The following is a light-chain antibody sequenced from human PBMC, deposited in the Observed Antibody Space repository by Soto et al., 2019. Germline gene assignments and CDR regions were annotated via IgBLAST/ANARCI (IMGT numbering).Light chain of an antibody. Sequence: QSALTQPRSVSGSPGQSVTISCTGTSSNIGGYDYVSWYRHHPGEAPKLMMHDVDVRPSGVPDRSSASKSGNSASLTISGLQAEDEADYYCCSYAGSSTWVFGGGTKLTVL. CDR1: SSNIGGYDY. J-gene: IGLJ3*02. V-gene: IGLV2-11*01. CDR3: CSYAGSSTWV. CDR2: DVD.